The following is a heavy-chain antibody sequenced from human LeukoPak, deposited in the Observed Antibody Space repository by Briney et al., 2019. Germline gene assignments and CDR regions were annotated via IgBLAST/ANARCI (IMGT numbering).Heavy chain of an antibody. D-gene: IGHD3-3*01. CDR3: ARVPGIDYDFWSGYYTDLPFDH. CDR1: GYTFTSYG. Sequence: GASVKVSCKASGYTFTSYGISWVRQAPGQGLEWMGWISAYNGNTNYAQKLQGRVTMTTDTSTSTAYMELRSLRSDDTAVYYCARVPGIDYDFWSGYYTDLPFDHWGQGTLVTVSS. CDR2: ISAYNGNT. V-gene: IGHV1-18*01. J-gene: IGHJ4*02.